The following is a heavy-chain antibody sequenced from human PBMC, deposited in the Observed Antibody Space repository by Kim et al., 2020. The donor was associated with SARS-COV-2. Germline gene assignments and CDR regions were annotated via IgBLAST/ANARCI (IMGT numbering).Heavy chain of an antibody. D-gene: IGHD5-12*01. CDR2: INPNSGGT. J-gene: IGHJ4*02. CDR1: GYTFTGYY. V-gene: IGHV1-2*04. Sequence: ASVKVSCKASGYTFTGYYMHWVRQAPGQGLEWMGWINPNSGGTNYAQKFQGWVTMTRDTSISTAYMELSRLRSDDTAVYYCARDRGYSGYDYGRYFDYWGQGTLVTVSS. CDR3: ARDRGYSGYDYGRYFDY.